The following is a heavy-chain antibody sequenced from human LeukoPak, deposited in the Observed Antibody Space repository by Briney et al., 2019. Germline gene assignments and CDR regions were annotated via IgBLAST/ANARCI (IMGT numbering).Heavy chain of an antibody. D-gene: IGHD1-26*01. CDR2: VHYSDNT. Sequence: SETQSLTCTVSGGSISSYFWSWIRLPPGKGLEWIAYVHYSDNTNYNPSLKSRVTISLDTSKNQFSLKLSSVTAADTAVYYCARDRRLDLLHALDIWGQGTMVTVSS. V-gene: IGHV4-59*01. CDR1: GGSISSYF. J-gene: IGHJ3*02. CDR3: ARDRRLDLLHALDI.